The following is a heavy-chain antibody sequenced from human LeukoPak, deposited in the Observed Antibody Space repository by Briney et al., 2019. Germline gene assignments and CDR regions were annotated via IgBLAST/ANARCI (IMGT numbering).Heavy chain of an antibody. CDR2: ISGSGDYT. J-gene: IGHJ4*02. CDR3: ARARGGYDFWSGYFDY. Sequence: GGTLRLSCAASGFTFSSHGMSWVRQAPGKGLEWVSTISGSGDYTYYADSVKGRFTISRDNSKNTLYLQMGSLRAEDMAVYYCARARGGYDFWSGYFDYWGQGTLVTVSS. V-gene: IGHV3-23*01. CDR1: GFTFSSHG. D-gene: IGHD3-3*01.